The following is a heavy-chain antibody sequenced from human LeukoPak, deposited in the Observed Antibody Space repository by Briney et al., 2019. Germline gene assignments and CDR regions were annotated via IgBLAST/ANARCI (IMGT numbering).Heavy chain of an antibody. CDR2: IIPIFGTA. CDR1: GGTFSSYA. V-gene: IGHV1-69*13. D-gene: IGHD3-3*02. CDR3: ARDNRAHFRGAQPPAFDI. Sequence: GASVKVSCKASGGTFSSYAISWVRQAPGQGLEWMGGIIPIFGTANYAQKFQGRVTITADESTSTAYVELSSLRSEDTAVYYCARDNRAHFRGAQPPAFDIWGQGTMVTVSS. J-gene: IGHJ3*02.